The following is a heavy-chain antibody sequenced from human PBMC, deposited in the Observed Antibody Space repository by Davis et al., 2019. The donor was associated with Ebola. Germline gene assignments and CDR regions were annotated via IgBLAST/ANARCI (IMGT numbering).Heavy chain of an antibody. CDR2: ISSDSDYI. CDR1: GFTFSSYS. J-gene: IGHJ6*02. D-gene: IGHD5-18*01. V-gene: IGHV3-21*04. Sequence: GGSLRLSCAASGFTFSSYSMSWVRQAPGKALEWVSSISSDSDYIYYADSAKGRFTISRDNAKNSLFLQMDSLRAEDTAVYYCARVDAAMVFYGMDVWGQGTTVTVSS. CDR3: ARVDAAMVFYGMDV.